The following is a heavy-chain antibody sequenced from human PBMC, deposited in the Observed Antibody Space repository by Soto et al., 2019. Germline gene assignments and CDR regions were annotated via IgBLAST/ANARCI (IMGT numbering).Heavy chain of an antibody. CDR1: EFSLTNAKIV. CDR3: ARLSALVLTGVYYFDY. Sequence: SGPTLMYHTETLTLACSVSEFSLTNAKIVVSWIGHPPGKAPEWLAHIVSNGGESYRTSLKSRLTISKDTSKSQVVLTMSNMDPVDTATYYCARLSALVLTGVYYFDYWGQGIQVTVSS. D-gene: IGHD3-9*01. CDR2: IVSNGGE. J-gene: IGHJ4*02. V-gene: IGHV2-26*01.